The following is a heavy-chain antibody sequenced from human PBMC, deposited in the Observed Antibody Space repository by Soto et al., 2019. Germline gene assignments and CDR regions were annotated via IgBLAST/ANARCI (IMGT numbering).Heavy chain of an antibody. Sequence: GGSLRLSCAVSGFTFSDYYMSWIRQAPGKGLQWVSNIRSSGSAIYYADSVKGRFTISRDNAENSLYLQMNSLRAEDTAVYYCAIEDDTSGSGYFDYWGQGALVTVSS. CDR1: GFTFSDYY. CDR2: IRSSGSAI. J-gene: IGHJ4*02. V-gene: IGHV3-11*01. CDR3: AIEDDTSGSGYFDY. D-gene: IGHD3-22*01.